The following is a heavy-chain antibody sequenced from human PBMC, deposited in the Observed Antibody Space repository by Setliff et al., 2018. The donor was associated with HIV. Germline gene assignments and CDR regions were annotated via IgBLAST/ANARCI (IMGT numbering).Heavy chain of an antibody. V-gene: IGHV3-20*04. J-gene: IGHJ6*03. D-gene: IGHD6-6*01. CDR2: INWNGGST. CDR1: GFTFDDYG. CDR3: ARDGASLAARTYNYYYMDV. Sequence: PGGSLRLSCAASGFTFDDYGMSWVRQAPGKGLEWVSGINWNGGSTGYADSVKGRFTISRDNAKNSLYLEMNSLRAEDTAVYYCARDGASLAARTYNYYYMDVWGKGTTVTVSS.